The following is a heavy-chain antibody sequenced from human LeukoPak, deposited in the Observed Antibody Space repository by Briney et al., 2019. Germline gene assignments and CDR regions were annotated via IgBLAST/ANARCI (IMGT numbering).Heavy chain of an antibody. J-gene: IGHJ4*02. CDR2: IYTSGTT. D-gene: IGHD6-13*01. CDR1: GGSISSGDYY. Sequence: ASQTLSLTCTVSGGSISSGDYYWSWIRQPAGKGLEWIGRIYTSGTTNYNPSLKSRVTISVDTSKNQFSLKLSSVTAADTAVYYCRGSWYGSGGLDYFDYWGQGTLVTVSS. CDR3: RGSWYGSGGLDYFDY. V-gene: IGHV4-61*02.